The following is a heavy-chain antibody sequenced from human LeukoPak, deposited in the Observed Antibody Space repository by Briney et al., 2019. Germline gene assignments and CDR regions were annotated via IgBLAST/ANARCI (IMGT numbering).Heavy chain of an antibody. CDR1: GYSFTAYY. D-gene: IGHD6-13*01. V-gene: IGHV1-2*02. Sequence: ASVKVSCKASGYSFTAYYMHWVRQAPGQRLEWMGWFNPETGGTNYAQKFQGRVTMTTDTTISTAYMELTRLRSDDTAVYYCASALNSRSSSCWGQGTRVTVSS. CDR3: ASALNSRSSSC. J-gene: IGHJ4*02. CDR2: FNPETGGT.